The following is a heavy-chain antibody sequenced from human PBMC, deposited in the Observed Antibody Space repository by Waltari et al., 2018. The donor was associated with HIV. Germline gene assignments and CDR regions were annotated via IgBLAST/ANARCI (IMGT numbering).Heavy chain of an antibody. J-gene: IGHJ4*02. CDR3: ARAPCSGGSCRLFDY. V-gene: IGHV1-46*01. D-gene: IGHD2-15*01. CDR1: GYTFISYY. Sequence: QVQLVQSGAEVKKPGASVKVSCKASGYTFISYYMHWVRQAPGQGLEWMGKINPGCNRTSYVQESQGRLTMTRDTSTSAVYMELSSLRSEDTAVYYCARAPCSGGSCRLFDYWGQGTLVTVSS. CDR2: INPGCNRT.